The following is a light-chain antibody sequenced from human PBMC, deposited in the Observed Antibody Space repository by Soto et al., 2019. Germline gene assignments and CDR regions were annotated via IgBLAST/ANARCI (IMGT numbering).Light chain of an antibody. J-gene: IGKJ4*01. CDR1: QSISSY. CDR3: QQSYSTPPLT. V-gene: IGKV1-39*01. Sequence: DIQMTQSPSSLSASVGDRVTITCRASQSISSYLNWYQQKPGKAPKLLIYAASSLQSGVPSRFSGSGSGTDFPLTISSQQPEDFATYYCQQSYSTPPLTFGGGTKEEIK. CDR2: AAS.